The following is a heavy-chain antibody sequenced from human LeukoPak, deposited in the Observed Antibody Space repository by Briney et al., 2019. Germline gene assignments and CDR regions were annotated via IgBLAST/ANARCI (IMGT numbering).Heavy chain of an antibody. CDR1: GGSISSYY. CDR2: IYTSGST. CDR3: ARGKDYGSGSYYGGIFDY. J-gene: IGHJ4*02. D-gene: IGHD3-10*01. V-gene: IGHV4-4*07. Sequence: PSETLSLTCTVSGGSISSYYWSWIRQPAGKGLEWIGRIYTSGSTNYNPSLKSRVTMSVDTSKNQFSLKLSSVTAADTAVYYCARGKDYGSGSYYGGIFDYWGQGTLVTVSS.